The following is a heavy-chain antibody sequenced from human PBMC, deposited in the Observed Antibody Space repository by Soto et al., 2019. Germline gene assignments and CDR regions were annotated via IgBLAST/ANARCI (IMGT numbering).Heavy chain of an antibody. V-gene: IGHV1-69*13. D-gene: IGHD4-17*01. Sequence: SLKVYWKASGGTFSSYAISWVRQAPGQGLEWMGGIIPIFGTANYAQKFQGRVTITADESTSTAYMELSSLRSEDTAVYYCARMPTVTSEFDYWGQGTLVTVSS. J-gene: IGHJ4*02. CDR3: ARMPTVTSEFDY. CDR1: GGTFSSYA. CDR2: IIPIFGTA.